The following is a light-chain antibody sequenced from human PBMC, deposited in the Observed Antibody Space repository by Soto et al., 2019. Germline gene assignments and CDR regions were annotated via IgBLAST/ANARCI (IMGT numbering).Light chain of an antibody. CDR2: GAS. J-gene: IGKJ5*01. V-gene: IGKV3-11*01. Sequence: EIVLTQSPGTLSLSPCERSTLSCRASQSVSSNLAWYQQKPGRAPRLLIYGASTRATGIPDRFSGGGSGTDFTLTISSLEPEDFAVYYCQQRSNLPPTFGQGTRLEI. CDR3: QQRSNLPPT. CDR1: QSVSSN.